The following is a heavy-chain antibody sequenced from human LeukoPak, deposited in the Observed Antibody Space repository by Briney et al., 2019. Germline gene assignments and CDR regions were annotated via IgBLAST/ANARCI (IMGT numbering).Heavy chain of an antibody. J-gene: IGHJ1*01. CDR3: ARAGNGEYFQH. V-gene: IGHV4-30-4*08. CDR1: GGSISSGDYY. Sequence: SETLSLTCTVSGGSISSGDYYWSWIRQPPGKGLEWIGYIYYSGSTYYNPSLKSRVTISVDTSKNQFSLKLSSVTAADTAVYCCARAGNGEYFQHWGQGTLVTVSS. CDR2: IYYSGST.